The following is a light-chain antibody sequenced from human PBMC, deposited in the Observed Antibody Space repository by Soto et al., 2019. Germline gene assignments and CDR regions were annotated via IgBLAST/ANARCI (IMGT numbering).Light chain of an antibody. Sequence: EIVLTQSPATLSLSPGERATLSCRASQSVDSTYLTWYQQKPGQAPRLLIYGASGRATGIPDRFSGSGSGTDFTLTISRLEPEDFAVYFCQYYDSFRTFGQGTKV. V-gene: IGKV3-20*01. CDR1: QSVDSTY. J-gene: IGKJ1*01. CDR3: QYYDSFRT. CDR2: GAS.